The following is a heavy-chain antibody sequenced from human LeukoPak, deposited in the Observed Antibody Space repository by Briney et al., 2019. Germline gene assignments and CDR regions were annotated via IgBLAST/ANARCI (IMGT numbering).Heavy chain of an antibody. CDR3: ARQGGGFWYFDL. J-gene: IGHJ2*01. V-gene: IGHV4-59*08. CDR2: IYYSGST. Sequence: TSETLSLTCTVSGGSISSYYWSWIRQPPGKGLEWNGYIYYSGSTNYNPSLKSRVTISVDTSKNQFSLKLSSVTAADTAVYYCARQGGGFWYFDLWGRGTLVTVSS. D-gene: IGHD6-25*01. CDR1: GGSISSYY.